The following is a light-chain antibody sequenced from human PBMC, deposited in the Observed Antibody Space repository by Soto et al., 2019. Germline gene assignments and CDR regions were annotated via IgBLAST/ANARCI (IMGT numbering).Light chain of an antibody. CDR2: EVS. J-gene: IGLJ1*01. CDR1: SSDVGGYNY. V-gene: IGLV2-14*01. Sequence: QSVLTQPASVSGSPGQSITISCTGTSSDVGGYNYVSWYQQHPGKAPKLMIYEVSNRPSGVSNRFSGSKSGNTASLTISGLQAEDETDYYCSSTLVFGTGTKVTVL. CDR3: SSTLV.